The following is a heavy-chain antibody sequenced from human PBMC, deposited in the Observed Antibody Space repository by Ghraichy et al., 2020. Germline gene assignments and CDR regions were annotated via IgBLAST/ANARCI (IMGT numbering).Heavy chain of an antibody. CDR3: ARNSYGHQRYFDY. D-gene: IGHD5-18*01. V-gene: IGHV4-39*01. CDR2: IYYSGST. CDR1: GGSISSSSYY. Sequence: SETLSLTCTVSGGSISSSSYYWGWIRQPPGKGLEWIGSIYYSGSTYYNPSLKSRVTISVDTSKNQFSLKLSSVTAADTAVYYCARNSYGHQRYFDYWGQGTLVTVSS. J-gene: IGHJ4*02.